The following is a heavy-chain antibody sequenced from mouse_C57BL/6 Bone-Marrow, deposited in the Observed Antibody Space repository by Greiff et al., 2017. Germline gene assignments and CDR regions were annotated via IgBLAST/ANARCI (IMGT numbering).Heavy chain of an antibody. D-gene: IGHD2-4*01. Sequence: VQLKQPGAELVMPGASVKLSCKASGYTFTSYWMHWVKQRPGQGLEWIGEIDPSDSYTNYTQKFKGKSTLTVDKSSSTAFMQLSSLTSEDSAVYYCARGRDYAPFDYWGQGTTLTVSS. V-gene: IGHV1-69*01. CDR3: ARGRDYAPFDY. CDR2: IDPSDSYT. J-gene: IGHJ2*01. CDR1: GYTFTSYW.